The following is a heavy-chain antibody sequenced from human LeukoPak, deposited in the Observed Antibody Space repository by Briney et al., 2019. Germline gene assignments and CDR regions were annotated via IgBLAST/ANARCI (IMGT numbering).Heavy chain of an antibody. D-gene: IGHD2-15*01. V-gene: IGHV4-30-4*08. Sequence: PSQTLSLTCTVSGGSISSGDHYWSWIRQPPGKGLEYIGYIYCSGGTYYNPSLKSRVTISVDTSKNQFSLKLSSVTAADTAVYYCARGVPAATLDYWGQGTLVTVSS. J-gene: IGHJ4*02. CDR3: ARGVPAATLDY. CDR2: IYCSGGT. CDR1: GGSISSGDHY.